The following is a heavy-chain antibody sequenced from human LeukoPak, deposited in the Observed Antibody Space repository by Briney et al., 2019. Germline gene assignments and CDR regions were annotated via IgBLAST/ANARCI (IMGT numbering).Heavy chain of an antibody. CDR3: ARDRRYCSGGSCYSVY. Sequence: GGSLRLSCAASGFTFSSYWMSWVRQAPGKGLEWVANIKQDGSEKYYVDSVKGRFTISRDNAKNSLYLQMNSLRAEDTAVYYCARDRRYCSGGSCYSVYWGQGTLVTVSS. J-gene: IGHJ4*02. V-gene: IGHV3-7*01. CDR2: IKQDGSEK. CDR1: GFTFSSYW. D-gene: IGHD2-15*01.